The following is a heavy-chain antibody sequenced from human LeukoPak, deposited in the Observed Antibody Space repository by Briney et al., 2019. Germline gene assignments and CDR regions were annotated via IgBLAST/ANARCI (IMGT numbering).Heavy chain of an antibody. CDR3: ARVLSLSWDPRWRGAFDI. V-gene: IGHV1-18*01. CDR2: ISAYNGNT. CDR1: GYTFTSYD. D-gene: IGHD1-26*01. J-gene: IGHJ3*02. Sequence: ASVKVSCKASGYTFTSYDITWVRQATGQGLEWMGWISAYNGNTNYAQKLQGRVTMTTDTSTSTAYMELRSLRSDDTAVYYCARVLSLSWDPRWRGAFDIWGQGTMVTVSS.